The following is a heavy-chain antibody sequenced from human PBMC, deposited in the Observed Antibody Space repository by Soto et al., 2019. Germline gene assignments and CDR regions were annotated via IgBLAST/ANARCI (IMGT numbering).Heavy chain of an antibody. Sequence: LSLSCAASGFTFSSYGMHWVRQAPGKGLEWVAVISYDGSNKYYADSVKGRFTISRDNSKNTLYLQMNSLRAEDTAVYYCAKDRGYSSGWTPPNWFDPWGQGTLVTVSS. V-gene: IGHV3-30*18. D-gene: IGHD6-19*01. CDR3: AKDRGYSSGWTPPNWFDP. CDR2: ISYDGSNK. CDR1: GFTFSSYG. J-gene: IGHJ5*02.